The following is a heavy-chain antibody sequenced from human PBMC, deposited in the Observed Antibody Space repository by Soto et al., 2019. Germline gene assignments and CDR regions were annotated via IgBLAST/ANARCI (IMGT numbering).Heavy chain of an antibody. CDR1: GGSFSGYY. J-gene: IGHJ4*02. D-gene: IGHD3-22*01. Sequence: PSETLSLTCAVYGGSFSGYYWSWIRQPPGKGLEWIGEINHSGSTNYNPSLKSRVTISVDTSKNQFSLKLSSVTAADTAVYYCASCDDSSGYRQDYWGQGTLVTVSS. CDR3: ASCDDSSGYRQDY. CDR2: INHSGST. V-gene: IGHV4-34*01.